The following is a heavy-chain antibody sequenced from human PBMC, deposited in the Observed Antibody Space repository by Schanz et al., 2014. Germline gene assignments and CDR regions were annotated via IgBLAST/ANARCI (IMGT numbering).Heavy chain of an antibody. CDR1: GFTFSSYA. CDR2: LYNNGAA. D-gene: IGHD2-15*01. CDR3: AKGMGYCSGGTCYDYYYYGLDV. Sequence: EVQLLESGGGLVQPGGSLRLSCAASGFTFSSYAMSWVRQAPGKGLEWVSVLYNNGAAYYAESVRGRFAISRDNSKNTLYLQMNSLRAEDTAVYYCAKGMGYCSGGTCYDYYYYGLDVWGQGTTVTVSS. J-gene: IGHJ6*02. V-gene: IGHV3-23*05.